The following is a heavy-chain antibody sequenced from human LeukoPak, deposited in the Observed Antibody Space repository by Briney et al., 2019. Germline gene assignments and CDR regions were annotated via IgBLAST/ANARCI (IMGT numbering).Heavy chain of an antibody. J-gene: IGHJ4*02. V-gene: IGHV4-59*12. Sequence: SETLSLTCTVSGGSISSYYWSWIRQPPGKGLEWIGYIYYSGSTNYNPSLKSRVTISVDTSKNQFSLKLSSVTAADTAVYYCARLEKAVAQNWGQGTLVTVSS. CDR3: ARLEKAVAQN. D-gene: IGHD6-19*01. CDR2: IYYSGST. CDR1: GGSISSYY.